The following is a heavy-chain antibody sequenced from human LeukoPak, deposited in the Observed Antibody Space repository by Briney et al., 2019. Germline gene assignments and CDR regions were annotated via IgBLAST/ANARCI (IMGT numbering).Heavy chain of an antibody. CDR3: ARRPTNYDFWSGYLDETPPGAFDI. CDR2: MNPNSGNT. CDR1: GYTFTSYD. J-gene: IGHJ3*02. Sequence: ASVKVSCKASGYTFTSYDINWVRQASGQGLEWMGWMNPNSGNTGYAQKFQGRFTMTWDTSISTAYMELSSLRSEDTAVYYCARRPTNYDFWSGYLDETPPGAFDIWGQGTMVTVSS. D-gene: IGHD3-3*01. V-gene: IGHV1-8*01.